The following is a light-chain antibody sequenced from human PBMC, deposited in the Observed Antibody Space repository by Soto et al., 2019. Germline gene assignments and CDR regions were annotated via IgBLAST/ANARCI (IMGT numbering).Light chain of an antibody. CDR3: TSYTTSSTYV. Sequence: QSVLTQPASVSGSPGQSIAISCTGTSSDVGAYNYVFWYQQYPGKAPKLIIYDVTNRPSGVSDRFSGSKSGNTASLTISGLQAEDEAYYYCTSYTTSSTYVFGTGTKVTVL. CDR1: SSDVGAYNY. CDR2: DVT. J-gene: IGLJ1*01. V-gene: IGLV2-14*01.